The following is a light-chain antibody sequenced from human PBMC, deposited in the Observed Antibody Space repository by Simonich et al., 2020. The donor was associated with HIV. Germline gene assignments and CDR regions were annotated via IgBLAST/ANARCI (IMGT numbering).Light chain of an antibody. Sequence: DIVMTQSPDSLAVSLGERATINCKSSQSVLSISNNKNYLVWYQQKPGQPPKLLIYWASTRESGVPDRFGGSGSGTNFTLTISSLQAEDVALYYCQQYYTAPRTFGQGTKVEIK. CDR3: QQYYTAPRT. CDR1: QSVLSISNNKNY. CDR2: WAS. V-gene: IGKV4-1*01. J-gene: IGKJ1*01.